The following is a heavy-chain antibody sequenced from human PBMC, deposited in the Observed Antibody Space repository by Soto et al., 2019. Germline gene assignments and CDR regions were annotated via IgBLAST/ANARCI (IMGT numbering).Heavy chain of an antibody. Sequence: EVQLVESGGGLVQPGGSLRLSCAASGFTVNSNYMSWVRQAPGKGLEWVSVIYSDGSTYYADSVKGRFIISRDNSNNTLYFRMHSLRAEDTAVYYCATLTKHDILTGFYPCWGQGTLVTVSS. V-gene: IGHV3-66*01. CDR3: ATLTKHDILTGFYPC. D-gene: IGHD3-9*01. J-gene: IGHJ4*02. CDR2: IYSDGST. CDR1: GFTVNSNY.